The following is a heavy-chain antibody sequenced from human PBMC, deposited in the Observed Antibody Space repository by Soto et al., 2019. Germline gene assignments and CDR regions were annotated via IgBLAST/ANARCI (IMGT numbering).Heavy chain of an antibody. J-gene: IGHJ4*02. CDR3: AKSAPQAPRRYYFDY. CDR1: GYTFTSYA. V-gene: IGHV1-3*01. CDR2: INAGNGNT. Sequence: ASVKVSCKASGYTFTSYAMHWVRQAPGQRLEWMGWINAGNGNTKYSQKFQGRVTITRDTSASTAYMELSSLRSEDTAVYYCAKSAPQAPRRYYFDYWGQGTLVTVSS.